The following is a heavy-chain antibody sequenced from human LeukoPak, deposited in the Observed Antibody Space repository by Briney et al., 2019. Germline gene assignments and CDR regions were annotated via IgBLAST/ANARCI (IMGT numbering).Heavy chain of an antibody. CDR2: ISWNSGSI. Sequence: GRSLRLSGAASGFTFDDYAMHWVRQAPGKGLEWVSGISWNSGSIGYADSVKGRFTISIDNAKNSLYLQMNSLRGEDTADYYCARYSATSAFDIWGQGTMVTVSS. CDR1: GFTFDDYA. J-gene: IGHJ3*02. V-gene: IGHV3-9*01. CDR3: ARYSATSAFDI.